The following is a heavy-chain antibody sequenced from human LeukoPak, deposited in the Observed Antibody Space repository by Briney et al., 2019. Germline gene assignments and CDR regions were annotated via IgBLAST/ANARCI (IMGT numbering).Heavy chain of an antibody. D-gene: IGHD2-15*01. CDR2: ISGSGGST. V-gene: IGHV3-23*01. J-gene: IGHJ4*02. CDR1: GFTFSTYA. CDR3: AKGGGGSCYSYSNY. Sequence: HPGGSLRLSCAASGFTFSTYAMGWVRQAPGKGLEWVSSISGSGGSTYYADSAKGRFTTSRENSRNTLYLQMNSLRAEDTAVYYCAKGGGGSCYSYSNYWGQGTLVTVSS.